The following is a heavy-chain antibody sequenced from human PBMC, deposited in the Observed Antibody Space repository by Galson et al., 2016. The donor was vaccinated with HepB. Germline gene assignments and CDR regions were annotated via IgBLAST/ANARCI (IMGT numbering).Heavy chain of an antibody. CDR2: INPNGTDT. D-gene: IGHD3-3*01. Sequence: SVKVSCKASGYIFTNYFIHWVRQAPGQGLEWMGIINPNGTDTSFAQKFQGRVTLTREMSTKTIYMEMSGLTSDDTAVYYCARDAEIILQFLEWFPRGWLDSWGQGTLVTVSS. CDR3: ARDAEIILQFLEWFPRGWLDS. V-gene: IGHV1-46*01. CDR1: GYIFTNYF. J-gene: IGHJ5*01.